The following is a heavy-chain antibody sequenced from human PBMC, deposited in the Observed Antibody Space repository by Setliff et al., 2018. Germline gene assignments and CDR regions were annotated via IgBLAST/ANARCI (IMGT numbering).Heavy chain of an antibody. CDR1: GDSMSNNH. D-gene: IGHD2-15*01. Sequence: SETLSLTCTVSGDSMSNNHWTWIRQPPGKGLEWIGYIYTSGSSGSNNDTSSLKSRVTISVDMSKNHFSLQLTSLTAADTAVYYCARGVSGVSWTPRYWGRGTLVTVSS. J-gene: IGHJ4*02. CDR2: IYTSGSSGSN. V-gene: IGHV4-4*08. CDR3: ARGVSGVSWTPRY.